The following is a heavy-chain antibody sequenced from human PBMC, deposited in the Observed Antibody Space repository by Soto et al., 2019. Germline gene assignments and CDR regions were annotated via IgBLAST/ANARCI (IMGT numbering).Heavy chain of an antibody. V-gene: IGHV4-39*01. CDR3: AGQTFTIASASYGRSNWFDP. CDR2: IYFTGNT. CDR1: GGSITSSSHF. Sequence: SETLSLTCSASGGSITSSSHFWGWVRQPPGKGLEWIWTIYFTGNTYYTPSRTSRLTLSIDTSKNEFSLRLNSVTAAATAVYYCAGQTFTIASASYGRSNWFDPWGPGTLVTVSS. J-gene: IGHJ5*02. D-gene: IGHD3-9*01.